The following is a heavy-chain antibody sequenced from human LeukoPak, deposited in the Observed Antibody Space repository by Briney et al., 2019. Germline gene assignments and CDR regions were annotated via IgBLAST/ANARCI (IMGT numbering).Heavy chain of an antibody. CDR3: AREGYYGSAALYS. CDR1: GFTFSSYG. D-gene: IGHD3-10*01. V-gene: IGHV3-74*01. Sequence: GGSLRLSCAASGFTFSSYGMHWVRQAPGKGLVCVSRIKTDGSSTSYADSVKGQFTISRDNAKNTLYLQMNSLRAEDTAVYYCAREGYYGSAALYSWGHGTLVTVSS. J-gene: IGHJ5*01. CDR2: IKTDGSST.